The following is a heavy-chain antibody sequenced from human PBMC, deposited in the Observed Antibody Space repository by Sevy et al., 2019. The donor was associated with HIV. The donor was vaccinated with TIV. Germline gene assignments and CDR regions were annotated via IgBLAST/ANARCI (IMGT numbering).Heavy chain of an antibody. V-gene: IGHV3-23*01. CDR3: VKEGRDDFNPYLDF. Sequence: GESLKISCAGSGFTFGGYMMNWVRQAPGRGLEWVARVSRNGGTPEYGDSGKGRFTISRDNSKNTVYLQLKELRAEDTALYYCVKEGRDDFNPYLDFWGQGILVTVSS. CDR2: VSRNGGTP. CDR1: GFTFGGYM. J-gene: IGHJ4*02. D-gene: IGHD3-10*01.